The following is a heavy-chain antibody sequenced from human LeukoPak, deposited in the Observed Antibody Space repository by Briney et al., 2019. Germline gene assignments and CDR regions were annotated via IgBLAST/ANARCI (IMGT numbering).Heavy chain of an antibody. CDR1: GGPFSRYA. J-gene: IGHJ3*02. D-gene: IGHD3-3*01. V-gene: IGHV1-69*04. CDR2: IIPSLGIA. CDR3: ARDPPHDITIFGVVKWGSQPHSVEIGAFDI. Sequence: APLKVSRKASGGPFSRYAITWVGRAPGPRREWMGRIIPSLGIATYAQNFHCRVTITADKSTSTAYMELSSLRSEDTAVYYCARDPPHDITIFGVVKWGSQPHSVEIGAFDIWGQGTMVTVSS.